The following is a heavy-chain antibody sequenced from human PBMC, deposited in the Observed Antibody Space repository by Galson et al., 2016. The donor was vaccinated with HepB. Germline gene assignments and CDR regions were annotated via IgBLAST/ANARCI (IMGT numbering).Heavy chain of an antibody. V-gene: IGHV3-74*01. CDR3: VRDGPFSDIDLDV. J-gene: IGHJ6*04. Sequence: SLRLSCAASGFSFSSYWMYWVRQAPGQGLVWVSHIGTDGRSSYYADSVKGRFTISRDNAENTLSLKMNSLRSEDTAVYFCVRDGPFSDIDLDVWGKGTTVTVSS. CDR2: IGTDGRSS. D-gene: IGHD2-15*01. CDR1: GFSFSSYW.